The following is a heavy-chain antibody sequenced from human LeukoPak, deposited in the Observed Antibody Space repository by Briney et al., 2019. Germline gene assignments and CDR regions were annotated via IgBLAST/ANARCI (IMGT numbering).Heavy chain of an antibody. Sequence: GRSLRLSCAASGFTFSSYGMHWVRQAPGKALEWVAVISYDGSNKYYTDSVKGRFTISRDNSKNTLYLQMNSLRAEDTAEDYCARLLVVTAPFDYWGQGTLVTVSS. D-gene: IGHD2-21*02. CDR3: ARLLVVTAPFDY. V-gene: IGHV3-30*03. CDR2: ISYDGSNK. J-gene: IGHJ4*02. CDR1: GFTFSSYG.